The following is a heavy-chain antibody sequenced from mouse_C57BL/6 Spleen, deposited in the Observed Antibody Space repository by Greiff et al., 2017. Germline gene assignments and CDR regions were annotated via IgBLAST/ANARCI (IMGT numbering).Heavy chain of an antibody. CDR1: GYAFSSSW. D-gene: IGHD2-3*01. CDR2: IYPGDGDT. V-gene: IGHV1-82*01. Sequence: QVQLKESGPELVKPGASVKISCKASGYAFSSSWMNWVKQRPGKGLEWIGRIYPGDGDTNYNGKFKGKATLTADKSSSTAHMQLSSLTSEDSAVYFCARNGYLYYFDYWGQGTTLTVSS. J-gene: IGHJ2*01. CDR3: ARNGYLYYFDY.